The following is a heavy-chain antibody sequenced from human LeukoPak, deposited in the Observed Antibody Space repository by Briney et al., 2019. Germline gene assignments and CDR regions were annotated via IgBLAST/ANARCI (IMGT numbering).Heavy chain of an antibody. CDR3: ARNNGGREVVGDWFDP. CDR2: IYSGGDT. D-gene: IGHD1-26*01. J-gene: IGHJ5*02. CDR1: GFTVSSNY. V-gene: IGHV3-53*01. Sequence: GGSLRLSCAASGFTVSSNYMSWVRQAPGKGLEWVSVIYSGGDTYYADSVKGRFTISRDNSKNTLYLPMNSLRAEDTAVYYCARNNGGREVVGDWFDPWGQGTLVTVSS.